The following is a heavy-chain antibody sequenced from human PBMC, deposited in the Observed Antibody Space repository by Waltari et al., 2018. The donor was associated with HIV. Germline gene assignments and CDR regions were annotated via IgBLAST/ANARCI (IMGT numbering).Heavy chain of an antibody. D-gene: IGHD5-18*01. J-gene: IGHJ4*02. CDR2: ISYDGSNK. Sequence: QVQLVESGGGVVQPGRSLRLSCAASGFTFSSYGVHWVRQAPGKGLGFVAVISYDGSNKDCADSVKGRFTISRDNSKNTLYLQMNSLRAEDTAVYYCAKDVDTAMVSDYWGQGTLVTVSS. CDR1: GFTFSSYG. V-gene: IGHV3-30*18. CDR3: AKDVDTAMVSDY.